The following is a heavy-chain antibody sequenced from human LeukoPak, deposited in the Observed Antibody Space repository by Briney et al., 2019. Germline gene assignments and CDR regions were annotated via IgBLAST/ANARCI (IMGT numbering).Heavy chain of an antibody. CDR2: IIPIFGTA. V-gene: IGHV1-69*13. J-gene: IGHJ6*02. Sequence: EASVKVSCKASGGTFSSYAISWVRQAPGQGLEWMGGIIPIFGTANYAQKFQGRVTITADESTSTAYMELSSLRPEDTAVYYCASDYYGMDVWGQGTTVTVSS. CDR1: GGTFSSYA. CDR3: ASDYYGMDV.